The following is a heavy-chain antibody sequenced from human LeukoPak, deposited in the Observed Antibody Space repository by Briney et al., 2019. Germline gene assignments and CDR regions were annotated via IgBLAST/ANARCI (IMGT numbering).Heavy chain of an antibody. V-gene: IGHV1-2*06. Sequence: RASVKVSCKASGYTFTGYYMHWVRQAPGQGLEWMGRINPNSGGTNYAQKFQGRVTMTRDTSISTAYMELSRLRSDGTAVYYCTTVTSPHAFDIWGQGTMVTVSS. CDR3: TTVTSPHAFDI. J-gene: IGHJ3*02. CDR2: INPNSGGT. CDR1: GYTFTGYY. D-gene: IGHD4-17*01.